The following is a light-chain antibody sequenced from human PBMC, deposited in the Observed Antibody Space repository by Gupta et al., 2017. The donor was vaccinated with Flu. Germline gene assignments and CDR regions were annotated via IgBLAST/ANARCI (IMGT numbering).Light chain of an antibody. CDR2: DAS. CDR1: QSVNIY. V-gene: IGKV3-11*01. Sequence: IVFTQSPATLFFSTGDRSILSCRASQSVNIYLAWYQQKQGQPPTLLMFDASKRDAGVQDRFGGGGCGKKVAITNITREQEEFAGYYYQHHSHFPMCPFGQGTKL. CDR3: QHHSHFPMCP. J-gene: IGKJ2*02.